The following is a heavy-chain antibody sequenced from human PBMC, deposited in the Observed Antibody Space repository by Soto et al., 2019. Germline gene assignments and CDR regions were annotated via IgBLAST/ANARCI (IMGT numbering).Heavy chain of an antibody. D-gene: IGHD6-19*01. V-gene: IGHV3-30*18. CDR3: AKDPQRAYSSGWYAGWFDP. J-gene: IGHJ5*02. Sequence: GGSLRLSCAASGFTFSSYGMHWVRQAPGKGLEWVAVISYDGSNKYYADSVKGRFTISRDNSKNTLYLQMNSLRAEDTAVYYCAKDPQRAYSSGWYAGWFDPWGKGTLVTVSS. CDR2: ISYDGSNK. CDR1: GFTFSSYG.